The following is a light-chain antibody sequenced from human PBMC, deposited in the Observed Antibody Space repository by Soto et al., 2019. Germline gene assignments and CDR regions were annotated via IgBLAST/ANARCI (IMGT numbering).Light chain of an antibody. CDR3: CSYAGSSYV. CDR2: EVT. V-gene: IGLV2-23*02. Sequence: SVLTKPASVYGSPGQSITISGTGSSSDVGTYNLVSWYQQHPGEAPKLMLYEVTKRPSGVSYRFSGSKSGNTASLTISGLQAEDEADYYCCSYAGSSYVFGTGTKVTV. CDR1: SSDVGTYNL. J-gene: IGLJ1*01.